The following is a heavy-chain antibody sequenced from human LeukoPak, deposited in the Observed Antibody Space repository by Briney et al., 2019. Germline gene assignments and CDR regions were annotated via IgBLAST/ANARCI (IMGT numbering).Heavy chain of an antibody. D-gene: IGHD1-26*01. CDR1: GFTFATYA. V-gene: IGHV3-23*01. J-gene: IGHJ4*02. Sequence: GGSLRLSCTASGFTFATYAMSWVRQAPGKGLDWVSAISGSGGSTYYADSVKGRFTVSRDNSQNTLYLQVSSLRAEDTAVYFCAKYSAGGSYYKYFDYWGQGTLVTVSS. CDR3: AKYSAGGSYYKYFDY. CDR2: ISGSGGST.